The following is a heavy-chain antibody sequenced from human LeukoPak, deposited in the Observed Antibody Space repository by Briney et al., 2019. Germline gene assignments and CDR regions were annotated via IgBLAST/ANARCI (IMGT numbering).Heavy chain of an antibody. D-gene: IGHD6-19*01. CDR2: ITGSGAGT. J-gene: IGHJ4*02. CDR3: AKSPLIEVAGTTWDY. CDR1: TFAFSSYA. Sequence: GGSLRLSCAASTFAFSSYAMTWVRQAPGKGLEWVSSITGSGAGTSYADSVKGRFTVSRDNSKNTLYLQMNSLRAEDTAVYYCAKSPLIEVAGTTWDYWGQGTLVTVSS. V-gene: IGHV3-23*01.